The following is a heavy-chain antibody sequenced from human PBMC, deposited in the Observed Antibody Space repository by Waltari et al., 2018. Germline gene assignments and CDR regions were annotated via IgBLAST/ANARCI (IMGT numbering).Heavy chain of an antibody. V-gene: IGHV3-72*01. CDR3: TRGGTSTSGYYDPMDV. J-gene: IGHJ6*02. CDR2: GRNKANGYTT. Sequence: EVQLVESGGGLVQPGGSLRLSCAASGFTFSDHYMDWVRQVPGKGLEWVGRGRNKANGYTTVYAASVKGRFTISRDDSKNSLYLQMDGLKTEDAAVYYCTRGGTSTSGYYDPMDVWGPGTTVTVSS. D-gene: IGHD6-25*01. CDR1: GFTFSDHY.